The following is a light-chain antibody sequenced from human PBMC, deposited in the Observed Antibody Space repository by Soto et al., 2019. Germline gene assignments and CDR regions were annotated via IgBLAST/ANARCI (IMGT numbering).Light chain of an antibody. Sequence: QSVLTQPPSVSRAPGQRVTISCTGNSSDIGAGYDVHWYQQLPGTAPKLLIYGDTNRPSGVPDRFSGSKSGTSASLAITGLQAEDEADYYCQSYDSSLSGYVFGTGTKLTVL. CDR2: GDT. CDR3: QSYDSSLSGYV. J-gene: IGLJ1*01. CDR1: SSDIGAGYD. V-gene: IGLV1-40*01.